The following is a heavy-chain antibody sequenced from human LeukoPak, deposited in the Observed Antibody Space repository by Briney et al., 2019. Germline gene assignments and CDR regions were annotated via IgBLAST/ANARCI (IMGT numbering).Heavy chain of an antibody. D-gene: IGHD3-10*01. CDR3: ARHQGFGESAFIY. CDR2: IDPSDSYT. CDR1: GYSFTSYW. J-gene: IGHJ4*02. V-gene: IGHV5-10-1*01. Sequence: GESLKISCKGSGYSFTSYWISWVRQTPGKGLEWMGRIDPSDSYTRYSPSFQGHVTISVDKSMSTAYLQWSSLKASDTAMYYCARHQGFGESAFIYWGQGTLVTVSS.